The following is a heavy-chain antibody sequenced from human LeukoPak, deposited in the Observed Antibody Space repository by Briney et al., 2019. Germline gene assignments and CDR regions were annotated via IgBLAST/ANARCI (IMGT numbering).Heavy chain of an antibody. CDR2: IKEDGSEK. V-gene: IGHV3-7*01. J-gene: IGHJ4*02. Sequence: GGSLRLSCGASGFTFSFYWMTWVRQAPGKGLEWVANIKEDGSEKYYLESVKGRFTISRDNAKNSLYLQMNSLRAEDTAVYYCARNPYQPLLPGGSFDYWGQGTLVTVSS. D-gene: IGHD2-2*01. CDR1: GFTFSFYW. CDR3: ARNPYQPLLPGGSFDY.